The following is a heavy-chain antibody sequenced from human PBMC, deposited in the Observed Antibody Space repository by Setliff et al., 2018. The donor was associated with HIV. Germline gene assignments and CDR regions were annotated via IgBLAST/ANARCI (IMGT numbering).Heavy chain of an antibody. V-gene: IGHV4-38-2*01. CDR1: GYSIGSGSF. CDR2: IPHNGGT. J-gene: IGHJ4*02. Sequence: SETLSLTCAVSGYSIGSGSFWGWIRQPPGKGLEWIATIPHNGGTYYNPDPSLTGRVTISVDTSKNQFSLKLAFVTAADTAVYYCARYSTLATNFDYWGQGTLVTVSS. D-gene: IGHD5-12*01. CDR3: ARYSTLATNFDY.